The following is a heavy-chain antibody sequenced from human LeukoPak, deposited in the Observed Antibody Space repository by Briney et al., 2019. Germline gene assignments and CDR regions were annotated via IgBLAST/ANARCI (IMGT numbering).Heavy chain of an antibody. Sequence: SETLSLTCAVYGGSFSGYYWSWIRQPPGKGLEWIGEINHSGSTNYNPSLKSRFTISVDTSKNQFSLKLSSVTAADTAVYYCARGRGGKRGYFDYWGQGTLVTVSS. V-gene: IGHV4-34*01. CDR1: GGSFSGYY. CDR3: ARGRGGKRGYFDY. CDR2: INHSGST. D-gene: IGHD3-16*01. J-gene: IGHJ4*02.